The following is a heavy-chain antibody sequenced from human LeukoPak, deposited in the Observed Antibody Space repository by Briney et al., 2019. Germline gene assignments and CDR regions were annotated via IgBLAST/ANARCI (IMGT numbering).Heavy chain of an antibody. CDR1: GFTFSSAW. J-gene: IGHJ4*02. CDR3: TTDKLWELTDYWGHFDY. D-gene: IGHD1-26*01. Sequence: GGSLRLSCAASGFTFSSAWMSWVRQAPGKGLEWVGRIKSKTAGGTTDYAAPVKGRFTISRDDSKNTLYLQMNSLKTEDTAVYYCTTDKLWELTDYWGHFDYWGQGSLVTVSS. V-gene: IGHV3-15*01. CDR2: IKSKTAGGTT.